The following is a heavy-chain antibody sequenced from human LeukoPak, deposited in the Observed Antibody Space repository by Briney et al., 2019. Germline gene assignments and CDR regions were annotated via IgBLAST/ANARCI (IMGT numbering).Heavy chain of an antibody. Sequence: ASVKVSCKASGYTFTGYYMHWVRQAPGQGLEWMGWINPNSGGTNYAQKFQGWVTMTRDTSISTAYMELSRLRSDDTAVYYCARANLRYFDWLPQRDYYYGMDVWGQGTTVTVSS. CDR3: ARANLRYFDWLPQRDYYYGMDV. V-gene: IGHV1-2*04. D-gene: IGHD3-9*01. J-gene: IGHJ6*02. CDR2: INPNSGGT. CDR1: GYTFTGYY.